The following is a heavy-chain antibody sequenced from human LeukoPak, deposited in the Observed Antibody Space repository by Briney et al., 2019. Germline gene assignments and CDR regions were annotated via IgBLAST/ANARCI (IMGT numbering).Heavy chain of an antibody. CDR3: AKVDTYYYDSSGNFDY. Sequence: GGSLRLSCAASGFTFSSYAMSWVRQAPGKGLEWVSAISGSGGSTYYADSVKGRFTISRDNSKNTLYLQMNSLRAEDTAVYYYAKVDTYYYDSSGNFDYWGQGTLVTVSS. J-gene: IGHJ4*02. V-gene: IGHV3-23*01. D-gene: IGHD3-22*01. CDR1: GFTFSSYA. CDR2: ISGSGGST.